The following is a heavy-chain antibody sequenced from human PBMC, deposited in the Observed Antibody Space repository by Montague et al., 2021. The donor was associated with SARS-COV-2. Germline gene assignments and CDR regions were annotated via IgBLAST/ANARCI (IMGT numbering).Heavy chain of an antibody. Sequence: SETLSLTCSVSGDSISRSNYFWAWIRQPPGMGLEWIGSIYYTGKTYYHPSLKSRVTISIDTSKNHFSLRLSSVTAADSAVFYCARWGLNNAFDIWGLGIMVTVSS. CDR2: IYYTGKT. CDR1: GDSISRSNYF. V-gene: IGHV4-39*02. CDR3: ARWGLNNAFDI. D-gene: IGHD1/OR15-1a*01. J-gene: IGHJ3*02.